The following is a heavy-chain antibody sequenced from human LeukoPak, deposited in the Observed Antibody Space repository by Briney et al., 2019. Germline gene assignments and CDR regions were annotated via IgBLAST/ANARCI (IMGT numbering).Heavy chain of an antibody. D-gene: IGHD2-2*01. CDR1: GFTVNSQY. J-gene: IGHJ4*02. CDR2: ISGSSSHA. CDR3: ARCYCSSISCYYYFDS. Sequence: GGSLRLSCAASGFTVNSQYMSWIRQAPGKGLEWVSYISGSSSHADYADSVKGRLTISRDNAKNSMYLQMNSLRAEDTAVYYCARCYCSSISCYYYFDSWGQGTLVTVSS. V-gene: IGHV3-11*06.